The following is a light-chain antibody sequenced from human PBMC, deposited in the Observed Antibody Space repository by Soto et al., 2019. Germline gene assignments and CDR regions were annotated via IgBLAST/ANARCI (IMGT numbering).Light chain of an antibody. CDR2: DAS. CDR1: QSVSSY. V-gene: IGKV3-11*01. Sequence: EIVLTQSPATLSLSPGERATLSCRASQSVSSYLAWYQQKPGQAPRLLIYDASNRATGIPARFSGSGSGTDXXXTXXSLEPEDFAVYYXXQRSNWPPYTFGQGTKLEIK. J-gene: IGKJ2*01. CDR3: XQRSNWPPYT.